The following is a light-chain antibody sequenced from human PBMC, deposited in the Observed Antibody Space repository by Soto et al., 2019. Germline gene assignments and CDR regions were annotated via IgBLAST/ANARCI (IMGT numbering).Light chain of an antibody. CDR1: QGISNY. CDR3: QKYNSTPWT. V-gene: IGKV1-27*01. CDR2: AAS. Sequence: DIQMTQSPSSLSASVGDRVTITRRASQGISNYLAWYQQKPGKVPKLLIYAASTLQSWVPSRFSGSGSGTDFTLIISSLQPEDVATYYCQKYNSTPWTFGQGTKVEIK. J-gene: IGKJ1*01.